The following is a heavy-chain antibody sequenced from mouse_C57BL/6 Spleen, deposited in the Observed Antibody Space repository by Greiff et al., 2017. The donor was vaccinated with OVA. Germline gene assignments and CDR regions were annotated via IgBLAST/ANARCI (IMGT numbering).Heavy chain of an antibody. CDR3: AREDWEGYFDY. CDR1: GYTFTSYW. V-gene: IGHV1-61*01. CDR2: IYPSDSET. D-gene: IGHD4-1*01. Sequence: QVQLKQPGAELVRPGSSVKLSCKASGYTFTSYWMDWVKQRPGQGLEWIGNIYPSDSETHYNQKFKGKATLTVDKSSSTAYMQLSSLTSEDSAVYYCAREDWEGYFDYWGQGTTLTVSS. J-gene: IGHJ2*01.